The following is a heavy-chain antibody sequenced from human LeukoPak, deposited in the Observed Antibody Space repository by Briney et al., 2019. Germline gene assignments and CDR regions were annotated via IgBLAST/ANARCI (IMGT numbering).Heavy chain of an antibody. Sequence: GGSLRLSCAASGFTFSDFYMNWMRQAPGKGLEWISFIGTTGSHTHYGESVKGRFTISRDNAKNSVSLQMNSLRDDDTAVYYCARDDRFDGSGHYSAFDVWGQGTMVTVSS. CDR2: IGTTGSHT. V-gene: IGHV3-11*05. D-gene: IGHD3-22*01. CDR3: ARDDRFDGSGHYSAFDV. J-gene: IGHJ3*01. CDR1: GFTFSDFY.